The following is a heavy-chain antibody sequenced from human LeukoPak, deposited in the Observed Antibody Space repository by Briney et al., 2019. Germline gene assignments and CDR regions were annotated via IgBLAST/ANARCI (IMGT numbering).Heavy chain of an antibody. Sequence: GGSLRLSCAANGFTFSSYAMSWVRQAPGKGLEWVSGISGSGGSTYYAVSVKGRFTISRDNSKNTLYLQMNGLRAEDTALYYCAKDVGFLGWLVCFDYWGQGTLVTVSS. V-gene: IGHV3-23*01. D-gene: IGHD3-3*01. CDR3: AKDVGFLGWLVCFDY. CDR1: GFTFSSYA. J-gene: IGHJ4*02. CDR2: ISGSGGST.